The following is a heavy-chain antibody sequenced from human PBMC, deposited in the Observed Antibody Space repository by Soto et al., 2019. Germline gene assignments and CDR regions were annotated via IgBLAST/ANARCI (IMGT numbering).Heavy chain of an antibody. D-gene: IGHD3-22*01. CDR1: VYSISGGYY. J-gene: IGHJ4*02. V-gene: IGHV4-38-2*01. CDR2: IYHSGST. Sequence: WETLSITCAFSVYSISGGYYWGCIRQPPGKGLEWIGSIYHSGSTYYNPSLKSRVTISVDTSKNQFSLKLSSVTAADTAVYYCARVEGPSGQYPTYYYDSSGYYYFDYWGQGTLVTVSS. CDR3: ARVEGPSGQYPTYYYDSSGYYYFDY.